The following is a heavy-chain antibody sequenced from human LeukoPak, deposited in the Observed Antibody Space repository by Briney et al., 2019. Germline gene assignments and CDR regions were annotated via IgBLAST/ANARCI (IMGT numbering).Heavy chain of an antibody. CDR3: ARDHVSGAGDY. D-gene: IGHD6-19*01. CDR2: INPNSGAT. J-gene: IGHJ4*02. CDR1: GYTFTVYW. V-gene: IGHV1-2*02. Sequence: ASVKVSCKASGYTFTVYWMHWVRQAPGEGLEWMGWINPNSGATNYAQKFQGRVTMTRDTSISTAYMELSSLRSEDTAVYYCARDHVSGAGDYWGQGTLVTVSS.